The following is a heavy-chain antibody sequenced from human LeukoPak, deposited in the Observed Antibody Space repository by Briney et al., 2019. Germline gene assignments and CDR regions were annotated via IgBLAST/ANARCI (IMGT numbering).Heavy chain of an antibody. V-gene: IGHV4-39*07. D-gene: IGHD2/OR15-2a*01. CDR2: IFYRGST. CDR1: GGSISSSSYY. CDR3: VRDNTARFAFDI. Sequence: PSETLSFTCTVSGGSISSSSYYWGWIRQPPGKGLEWIGSIFYRGSTYYNPSLKSRVTISVDTSKNRFSLNLSSVTAADTAVYYCVRDNTARFAFDIWGQGTMVTVSS. J-gene: IGHJ3*02.